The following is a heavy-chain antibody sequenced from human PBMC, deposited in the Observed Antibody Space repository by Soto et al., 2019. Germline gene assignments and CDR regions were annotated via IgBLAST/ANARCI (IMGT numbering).Heavy chain of an antibody. CDR3: ARDRSYYYENSGYPFDY. Sequence: VSSVKVSCKASGYSFDRYGISWVRQAPGQRPEWMGGISADNGDTRLSQNVQGRLTLTTDTSTNTAYMDLRSLSSDDTAVYYCARDRSYYYENSGYPFDYRGQGTQVNVSS. CDR2: ISADNGDT. D-gene: IGHD3-22*01. V-gene: IGHV1-18*01. CDR1: GYSFDRYG. J-gene: IGHJ4*02.